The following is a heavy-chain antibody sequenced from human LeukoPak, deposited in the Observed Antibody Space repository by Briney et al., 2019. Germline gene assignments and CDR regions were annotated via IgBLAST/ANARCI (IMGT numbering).Heavy chain of an antibody. V-gene: IGHV3-43*02. Sequence: GGSLRLSCAASGFTFDDYAIHWVRQAPGKGLEWVSLTSGDGGSTYHVDSVKGRFTISRDNSKKSLYLQMNSLRTEDTALYYCAKDTYSSSWSYGMDVWGQGTTVTVSS. CDR2: TSGDGGST. CDR3: AKDTYSSSWSYGMDV. CDR1: GFTFDDYA. D-gene: IGHD6-13*01. J-gene: IGHJ6*02.